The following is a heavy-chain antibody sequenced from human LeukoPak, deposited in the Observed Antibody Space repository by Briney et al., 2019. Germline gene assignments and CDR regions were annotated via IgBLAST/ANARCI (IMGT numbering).Heavy chain of an antibody. V-gene: IGHV3-9*01. Sequence: PGGSLRLSCAASGFTFDDYAMHWVRQAPGKGLEWVSGISWNSGSIGYADSVKGRFTISRDNAKNSLYLQMNSLRAGDTALYYCAKGWFGELSHFDYWGQGTLVTVSS. CDR3: AKGWFGELSHFDY. CDR1: GFTFDDYA. CDR2: ISWNSGSI. D-gene: IGHD3-10*01. J-gene: IGHJ4*02.